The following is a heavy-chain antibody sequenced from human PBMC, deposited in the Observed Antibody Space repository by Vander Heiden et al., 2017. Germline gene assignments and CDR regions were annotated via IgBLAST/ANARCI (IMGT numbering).Heavy chain of an antibody. CDR3: AKGEGTYYDFWSGYCIDY. Sequence: QVQLVESGGGVVQPGRARRLPCAASGVTFRSYGVHWVRQAPGKGLGWVAVISYDGSNKYYADSVKGRFTISRDNSKNTLYLQMNSLRAEDTAVYYCAKGEGTYYDFWSGYCIDYWGQGTLVTVSS. V-gene: IGHV3-30*18. J-gene: IGHJ4*02. CDR2: ISYDGSNK. CDR1: GVTFRSYG. D-gene: IGHD3-3*01.